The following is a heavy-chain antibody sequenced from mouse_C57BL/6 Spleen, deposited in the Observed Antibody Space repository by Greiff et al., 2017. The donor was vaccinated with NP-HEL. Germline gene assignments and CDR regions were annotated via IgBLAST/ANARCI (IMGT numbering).Heavy chain of an antibody. CDR1: GYSFTSYY. V-gene: IGHV1-66*01. CDR3: AIHYYCSSYYFDY. CDR2: IYPGSGNT. Sequence: QVQLQQSGPELVKPGASVKISCKASGYSFTSYYIHWVKQRPGQGLEWIGWIYPGSGNTKYNEKFKGKATLTADTSSSTAYMQLSSLTSEDSAVYYCAIHYYCSSYYFDYWGQGTTLTVSS. J-gene: IGHJ2*01. D-gene: IGHD1-1*01.